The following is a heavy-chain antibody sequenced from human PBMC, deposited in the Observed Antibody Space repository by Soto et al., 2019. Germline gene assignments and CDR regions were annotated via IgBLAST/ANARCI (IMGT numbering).Heavy chain of an antibody. D-gene: IGHD1-26*01. CDR1: GFTFSSYS. CDR2: ISSSSSYI. J-gene: IGHJ4*02. Sequence: GGSLRLSCAASGFTFSSYSMNWVRQAPGKGLEWVSFISSSSSYIYYADSVKGRFTISRDNAKNSLYLQMNSLRAEDTAVYYCARDLGSYPDYWGQGTLVTVSS. CDR3: ARDLGSYPDY. V-gene: IGHV3-21*01.